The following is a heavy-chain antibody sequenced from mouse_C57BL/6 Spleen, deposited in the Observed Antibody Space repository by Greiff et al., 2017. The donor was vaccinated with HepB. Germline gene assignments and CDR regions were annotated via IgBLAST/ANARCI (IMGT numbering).Heavy chain of an antibody. V-gene: IGHV1-55*01. CDR2: LYPGSGST. J-gene: IGHJ4*01. CDR3: AGEAEGGAMDY. Sequence: VQLQQPGAELVKPGASVKMSCKASGYTFTSYWITWVKQRPGQGLEWIGDLYPGSGSTNYNEKFKSKATLTVDTSSSPAYMPLSSLTSEDSAVDYGAGEAEGGAMDYWGQGTAVTVSS. CDR1: GYTFTSYW. D-gene: IGHD3-2*02.